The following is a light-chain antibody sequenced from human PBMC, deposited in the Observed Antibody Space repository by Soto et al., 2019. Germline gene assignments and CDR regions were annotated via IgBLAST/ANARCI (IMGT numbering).Light chain of an antibody. CDR1: QSISSW. J-gene: IGKJ4*01. V-gene: IGKV1-5*03. Sequence: DIQMTQYTSTLSASVGDRVTITCRASQSISSWLAWYQQKPGKAPNLLIYKASSIESGVPSRFSGSGSGTEFTLTISSLQTDDFATYYCQQYNSYPFTFSGGIKAEIK. CDR3: QQYNSYPFT. CDR2: KAS.